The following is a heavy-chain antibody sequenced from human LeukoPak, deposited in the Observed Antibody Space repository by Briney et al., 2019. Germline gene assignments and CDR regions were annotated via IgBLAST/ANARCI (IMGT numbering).Heavy chain of an antibody. Sequence: GGSLRLSCAASGFTFSSYGMSWVRQAPGKGLEWVSAISGSGGSTYYADSVRGRFTISRDNAKNSLYLQMNSLRAEDTAVYYCARASYLDYWGQGTLVTVSS. CDR3: ARASYLDY. J-gene: IGHJ4*02. CDR1: GFTFSSYG. V-gene: IGHV3-23*01. D-gene: IGHD3-16*01. CDR2: ISGSGGST.